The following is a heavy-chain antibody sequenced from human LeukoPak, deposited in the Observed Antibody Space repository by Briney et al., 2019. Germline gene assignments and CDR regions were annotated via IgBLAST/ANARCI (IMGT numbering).Heavy chain of an antibody. V-gene: IGHV3-7*03. J-gene: IGHJ4*02. Sequence: PGGSLRLSCAASGFTFRNFWMNWARQTPGKGLEWVASIMKDGGQKKYVDSVKGRFTISRDNAQNLVYLQLSSLRAEDTAMYYCVRDADFYKGDYLGQGTLVTVSS. CDR2: IMKDGGQK. D-gene: IGHD5-24*01. CDR3: VRDADFYKGDY. CDR1: GFTFRNFW.